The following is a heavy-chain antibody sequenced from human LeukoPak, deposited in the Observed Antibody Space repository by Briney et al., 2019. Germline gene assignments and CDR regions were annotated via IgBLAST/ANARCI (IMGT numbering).Heavy chain of an antibody. J-gene: IGHJ4*02. V-gene: IGHV1-18*01. CDR1: GYTFTTYG. Sequence: ASVKVSCKASGYTFTTYGTIWVRQAPGQGLEWLGWISPYNGNTHYAQKLQGRVTMTTDTSTSTAYMELRSLRSDDTAVYYCATPWYSGDYWGQGTLVTVSS. D-gene: IGHD2-15*01. CDR2: ISPYNGNT. CDR3: ATPWYSGDY.